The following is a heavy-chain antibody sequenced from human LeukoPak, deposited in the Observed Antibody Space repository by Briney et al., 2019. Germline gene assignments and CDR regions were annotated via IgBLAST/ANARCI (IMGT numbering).Heavy chain of an antibody. D-gene: IGHD3-9*01. CDR2: INSDGRST. J-gene: IGHJ6*02. V-gene: IGHV3-74*01. CDR1: GFTFSSYW. Sequence: GGSLRLSCAASGFTFSSYWMHWVRQAPGQGLVWVSRINSDGRSTSYADSVKGRFTISRDSAKNTLYLQMNSLRAEDTAVYYCARPRNDILSGFHYYYGLDVWGQGTTVTVSS. CDR3: ARPRNDILSGFHYYYGLDV.